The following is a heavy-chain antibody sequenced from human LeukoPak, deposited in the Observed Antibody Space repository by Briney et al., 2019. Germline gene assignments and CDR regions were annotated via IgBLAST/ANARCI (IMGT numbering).Heavy chain of an antibody. CDR3: ASSATYYQYFNY. D-gene: IGHD3-10*01. CDR2: IYYSGST. Sequence: PSETLSLTCTVSGGSISSYYWGWIRQPPGKGLEWIGSIYYSGSTYYNPSLTSRVTISVDTSKNQFSLRLTSVAAADTAVYYCASSATYYQYFNYWGQGTLVTVSS. CDR1: GGSISSYY. V-gene: IGHV4-59*05. J-gene: IGHJ4*02.